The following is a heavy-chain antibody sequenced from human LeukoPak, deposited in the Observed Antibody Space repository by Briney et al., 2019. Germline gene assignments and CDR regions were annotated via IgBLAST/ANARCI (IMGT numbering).Heavy chain of an antibody. Sequence: PSETLSLTCTVSGGSISSYYWSWIRRPAGKGLEWIGYIYYSGSTNYNPSLKSRVTISVDTSKNQFSLKLSSVTAADTAVYYCARDKGSYYDSSGYYYYFDYWGQGTLVTVSS. CDR1: GGSISSYY. V-gene: IGHV4-59*01. D-gene: IGHD3-22*01. CDR2: IYYSGST. J-gene: IGHJ4*02. CDR3: ARDKGSYYDSSGYYYYFDY.